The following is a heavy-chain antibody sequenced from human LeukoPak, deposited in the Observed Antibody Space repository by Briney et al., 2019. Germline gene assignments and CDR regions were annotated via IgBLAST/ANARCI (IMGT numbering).Heavy chain of an antibody. CDR2: INPNSGGT. Sequence: ASVKVSCKASGYTFTGYYMHWVRQAPGQGLEWMGWINPNSGGTNYAQKFQGRVTMTRDTSISTAYMELSRLRSDDTAVYYCARVLRVILRMVATGATWDYWGQGTLVTVSS. J-gene: IGHJ4*02. V-gene: IGHV1-2*02. D-gene: IGHD5-12*01. CDR1: GYTFTGYY. CDR3: ARVLRVILRMVATGATWDY.